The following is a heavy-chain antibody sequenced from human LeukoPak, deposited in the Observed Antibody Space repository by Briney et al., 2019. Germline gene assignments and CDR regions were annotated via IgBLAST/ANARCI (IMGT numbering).Heavy chain of an antibody. CDR3: AKESAYCGSDCRSLGDY. V-gene: IGHV3-7*03. D-gene: IGHD2-21*02. CDR2: INHNGNVN. Sequence: GGSLRLSCAASGFTFSSYWMNWARQAPGKGLEWVASINHNGNVNYYVDSVKGRFTISRDNAKNSLYLQMSNLRAEDTAVYFCAKESAYCGSDCRSLGDYWGQGTLVTVSS. J-gene: IGHJ4*02. CDR1: GFTFSSYW.